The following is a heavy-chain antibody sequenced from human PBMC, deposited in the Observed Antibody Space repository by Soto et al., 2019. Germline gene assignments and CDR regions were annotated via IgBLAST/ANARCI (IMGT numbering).Heavy chain of an antibody. V-gene: IGHV3-9*01. CDR2: ISWNSGSI. CDR3: AKDKRPPLKWGPGAFDI. Sequence: LRLSCAASGFTFDDYAMHWVRQAPGKGLEWVSGISWNSGSIGYADSVKGRFTISRDNAKNSLYLQMNSLRAEDTALYYCAKDKRPPLKWGPGAFDIWGQGTMVTVSS. D-gene: IGHD3-3*01. CDR1: GFTFDDYA. J-gene: IGHJ3*02.